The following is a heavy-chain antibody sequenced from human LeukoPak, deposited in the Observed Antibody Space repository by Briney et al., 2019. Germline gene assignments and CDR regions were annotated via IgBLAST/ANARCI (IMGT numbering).Heavy chain of an antibody. J-gene: IGHJ3*02. D-gene: IGHD1-26*01. CDR2: IYFSGST. V-gene: IGHV4-39*01. Sequence: SETLSLTCTVSGGSISSSTYYWGWIRQPPGTGLEWIANIYFSGSTYYKPSLKSRVTISVDTSKNQFSLTLNSVTAADTAVYYCARLPRPVGSIPHDAFDIWGQGTMVTVPS. CDR1: GGSISSSTYY. CDR3: ARLPRPVGSIPHDAFDI.